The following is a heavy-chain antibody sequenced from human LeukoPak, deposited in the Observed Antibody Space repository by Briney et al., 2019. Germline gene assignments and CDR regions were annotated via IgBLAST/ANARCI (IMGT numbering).Heavy chain of an antibody. D-gene: IGHD6-13*01. Sequence: SETLSLTCSVSGGSISSGGYYWSWIRQHPGKGLEWIGYIYYSGSTYYNPSLESRVTISVDTSKNQFFLKLSSVTAADTAVYYCARVKYSSSWYYFDYWGQGTLVTVSS. V-gene: IGHV4-31*03. CDR3: ARVKYSSSWYYFDY. CDR1: GGSISSGGYY. J-gene: IGHJ4*02. CDR2: IYYSGST.